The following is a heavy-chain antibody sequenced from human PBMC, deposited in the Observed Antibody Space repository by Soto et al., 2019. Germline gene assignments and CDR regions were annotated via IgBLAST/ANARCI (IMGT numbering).Heavy chain of an antibody. V-gene: IGHV4-31*03. CDR3: ARLAGNSYDSSGPDYFDY. Sequence: SETLSLTCTVSGGSISSGGYYWSWIRQHPGKGLEWIGYIYYSGSTYYKPSLKSRVTISVDTSKNQFSLKLSSVTAADTAVYYCARLAGNSYDSSGPDYFDYWGQGTLVTVSS. J-gene: IGHJ4*02. D-gene: IGHD3-22*01. CDR1: GGSISSGGYY. CDR2: IYYSGST.